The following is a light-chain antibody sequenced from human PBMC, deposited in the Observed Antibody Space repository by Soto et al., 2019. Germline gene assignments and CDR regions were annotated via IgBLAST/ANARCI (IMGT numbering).Light chain of an antibody. CDR3: AAWDDSLNGQV. CDR1: SSNIGSRT. CDR2: SNT. V-gene: IGLV1-44*01. Sequence: QSVLTQTPSASGTPGQRITISCSGSSSNIGSRTVNWYQQFPGTAPKVLIYSNTQRPSGVPDRFSASKSGTTASLAISGLQSEDEADYYCAAWDDSLNGQVFGGGTKLTVL. J-gene: IGLJ2*01.